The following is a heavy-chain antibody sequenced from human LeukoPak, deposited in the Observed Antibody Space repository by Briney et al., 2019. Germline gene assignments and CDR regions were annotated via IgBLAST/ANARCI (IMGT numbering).Heavy chain of an antibody. D-gene: IGHD3-22*01. CDR3: ARDCDRSGHYCY. CDR1: GYSFTNYG. V-gene: IGHV1-18*01. CDR2: ISDPNPYH. J-gene: IGHJ4*02. Sequence: GASVRVSCKASGYSFTNYGISWVRQAPGQGLEWMGWISDPNPYHNYEQKLQGRVTMTTDTSTSTAYMELRSLRSDDTAVYYCARDCDRSGHYCYWGQGTLVTVSS.